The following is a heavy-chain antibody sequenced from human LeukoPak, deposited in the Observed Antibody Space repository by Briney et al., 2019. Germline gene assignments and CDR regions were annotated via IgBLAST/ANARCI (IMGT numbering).Heavy chain of an antibody. CDR1: GFTFSSSW. Sequence: GGSLRLSCAASGFTFSSSWMHWVRQAPGKGLVWVTLISTDGSSTRYADSVKGRFTISIDDAKTTVYLQMNSLRVEDTSLYYCTRRLAYWGQGTLVTVST. CDR3: TRRLAY. V-gene: IGHV3-74*01. D-gene: IGHD3-16*01. J-gene: IGHJ4*02. CDR2: ISTDGSST.